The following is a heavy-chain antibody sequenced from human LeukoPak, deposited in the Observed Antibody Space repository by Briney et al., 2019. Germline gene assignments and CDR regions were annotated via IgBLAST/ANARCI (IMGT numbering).Heavy chain of an antibody. D-gene: IGHD5-24*01. Sequence: ASVKVSCKASGGTFSSYAISWVRQAPGQGLEWMGGIIPFFGTANYAQKFQGRVTITADESTSTAYMELSSLRSEDTAVYYCARERDGYPFDYWGQGTLVTVSS. CDR1: GGTFSSYA. CDR3: ARERDGYPFDY. CDR2: IIPFFGTA. V-gene: IGHV1-69*01. J-gene: IGHJ4*02.